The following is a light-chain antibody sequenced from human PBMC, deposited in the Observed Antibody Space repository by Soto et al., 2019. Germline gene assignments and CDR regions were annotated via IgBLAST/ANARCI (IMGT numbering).Light chain of an antibody. CDR1: QSVSSY. V-gene: IGKV3-11*01. CDR3: QQRSNWPGT. Sequence: EIVLTQSPVTLSLSPGERATLSCRASQSVSSYLAWYQQKPGQAPRLLIYDASNRATGIPARFSGSGSGTEFTLTISSLEPEDFAVYYCQQRSNWPGTFGQGTKVEVK. J-gene: IGKJ1*01. CDR2: DAS.